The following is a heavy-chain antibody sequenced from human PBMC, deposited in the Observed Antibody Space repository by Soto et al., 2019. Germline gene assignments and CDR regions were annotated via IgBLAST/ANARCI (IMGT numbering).Heavy chain of an antibody. V-gene: IGHV4-61*01. Sequence: SETLSLTCTVSVGSFSSGNYYWSWIRQHPGKGLEWIGYIYYSGSTNYNPSLKSRVTISVDTSKNQSSLKLSSVTAADTAVYYCARVSRAPSSDYYYGMDVWGQGTTVTVSS. CDR1: VGSFSSGNYY. CDR2: IYYSGST. CDR3: ARVSRAPSSDYYYGMDV. J-gene: IGHJ6*02.